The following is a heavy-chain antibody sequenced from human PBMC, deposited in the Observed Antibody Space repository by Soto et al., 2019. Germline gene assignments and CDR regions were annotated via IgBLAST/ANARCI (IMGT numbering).Heavy chain of an antibody. CDR1: GGTFSSNA. J-gene: IGHJ6*02. V-gene: IGHV1-69*12. D-gene: IGHD2-15*01. CDR2: IIPILGTA. CDR3: GRVRHCSGGRCADYYGLDV. Sequence: QVQLVQSGAEVKKPGSSVKVSCKASGGTFSSNAIRWVRQAPGQGLEWMGGIIPILGTADYAQKFQDRVTITADESTSTAYMELSSLRSDDTAVYYCGRVRHCSGGRCADYYGLDVWGQGTTVTVSS.